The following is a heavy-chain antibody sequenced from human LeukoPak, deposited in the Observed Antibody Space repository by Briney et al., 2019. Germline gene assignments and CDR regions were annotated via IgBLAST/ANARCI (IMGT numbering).Heavy chain of an antibody. D-gene: IGHD3-22*01. Sequence: GASVKVSCKASGFTFTSYGYSWVRQAPGQRLEWVGWISAYNGDTKYAQKFQGRVTMTTDTSTNTAYMELGSLRSDDTALYYCARDLGIDYYDTSGYYTGTLYFFDYWGQGTLVTVSS. CDR1: GFTFTSYG. V-gene: IGHV1-18*01. CDR2: ISAYNGDT. CDR3: ARDLGIDYYDTSGYYTGTLYFFDY. J-gene: IGHJ4*02.